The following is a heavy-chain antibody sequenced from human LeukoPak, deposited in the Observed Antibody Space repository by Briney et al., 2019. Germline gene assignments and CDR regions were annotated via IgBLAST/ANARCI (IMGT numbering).Heavy chain of an antibody. CDR1: GFTFSSSG. D-gene: IGHD6-19*01. CDR2: ISYDGSTT. J-gene: IGHJ4*02. Sequence: PGGSLRLSCVASGFTFSSSGMHWVRQAPGKDLEWVVGISYDGSTTYYPNSVKGRSIISRDNSKNTLYLQMSSLRAEDTAVYYCARDLARYSSGCDYWGQGTLVTVSS. V-gene: IGHV3-30*03. CDR3: ARDLARYSSGCDY.